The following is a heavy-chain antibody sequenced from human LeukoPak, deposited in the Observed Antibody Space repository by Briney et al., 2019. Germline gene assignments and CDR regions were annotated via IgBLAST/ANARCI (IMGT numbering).Heavy chain of an antibody. Sequence: GGSLRLSCAASGFTFSSYGMHWVRQAPGKGLEWVAFIRYDGSNKYYADSVKGRFTISRDNAKNSLYLQMNSLRAEDTAVYYCARVGDSSGWQPYYYYGMDVWGQGTTVTVSS. CDR2: IRYDGSNK. CDR1: GFTFSSYG. V-gene: IGHV3-30*02. D-gene: IGHD6-19*01. J-gene: IGHJ6*02. CDR3: ARVGDSSGWQPYYYYGMDV.